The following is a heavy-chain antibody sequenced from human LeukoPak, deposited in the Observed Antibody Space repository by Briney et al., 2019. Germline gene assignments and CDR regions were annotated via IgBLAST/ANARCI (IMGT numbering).Heavy chain of an antibody. V-gene: IGHV3-23*01. CDR1: GFTFSSYA. D-gene: IGHD2-15*01. CDR3: AKGFGGEKWDPILVGFAFDI. CDR2: ISGNGGST. J-gene: IGHJ3*02. Sequence: PGGSLRLSCAASGFTFSSYAMRWVRQAPGKGLEWVSAISGNGGSTYYADSVKGRFTISRDNSKNTLYLQMNSLRAEDTAVCYCAKGFGGEKWDPILVGFAFDIWGQGTMVTVSS.